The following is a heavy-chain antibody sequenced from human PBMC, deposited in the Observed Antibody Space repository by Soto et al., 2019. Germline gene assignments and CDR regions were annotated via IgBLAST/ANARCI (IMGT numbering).Heavy chain of an antibody. D-gene: IGHD2-2*01. V-gene: IGHV3-23*01. J-gene: IGHJ3*02. Sequence: EVQLLESGGGVVQPGGSLRLSCAASGFTFSSSAMSWVRQAPGKGLEWVSGISYSGGSTYYADSVKGRFTISRDNSKTTLYLQMSSLRAEDTAVYYCAKGVDCSSTSCYRSAFDIWGQGTMVTVSS. CDR1: GFTFSSSA. CDR2: ISYSGGST. CDR3: AKGVDCSSTSCYRSAFDI.